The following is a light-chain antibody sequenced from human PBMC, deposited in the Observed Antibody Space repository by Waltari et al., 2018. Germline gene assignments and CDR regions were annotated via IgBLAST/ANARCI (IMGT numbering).Light chain of an antibody. V-gene: IGLV7-46*01. CDR1: TGAVTSGHY. J-gene: IGLJ3*02. CDR2: DTT. Sequence: QAVVTQEPSLTVSPGGTVALTCGSSTGAVTSGHYPYWFQQKPGQAPRTVIYDTTNKHAWTPARFSGSLLGGKAALTLSGAQPEDEAEYYRLLSYSGPWVFGGGTKLTVL. CDR3: LLSYSGPWV.